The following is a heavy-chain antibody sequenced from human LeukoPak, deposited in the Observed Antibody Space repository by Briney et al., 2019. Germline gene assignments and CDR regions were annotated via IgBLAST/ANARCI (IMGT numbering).Heavy chain of an antibody. CDR3: AREGSIWYSFDY. J-gene: IGHJ4*02. CDR2: TYYRSKWYN. V-gene: IGHV6-1*01. Sequence: SQTLSLTCAISGDSVSSNSAAWNWIRQSPSRGLEWLGRTYYRSKWYNDYAVSVKSRITISPDTSKNQFSLQLNSVAPEDAAVYFCAREGSIWYSFDYWGQGTLVTVSS. D-gene: IGHD6-13*01. CDR1: GDSVSSNSAA.